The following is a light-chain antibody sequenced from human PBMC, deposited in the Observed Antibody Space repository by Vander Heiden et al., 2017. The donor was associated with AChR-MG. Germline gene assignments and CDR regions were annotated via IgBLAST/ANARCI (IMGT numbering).Light chain of an antibody. J-gene: IGKJ1*01. V-gene: IGKV3-20*01. CDR2: GAS. CDR1: QTVRSSY. Sequence: ELVLTQSPGTLSLSPGERGTLSCRASQTVRSSYLAWYQQKLGQAPRLLLYGASSRATGIPDRFSGSGSGTDFTLTISRLEPEDFAVYYCQQYGTSPWTFGQGTKVEIK. CDR3: QQYGTSPWT.